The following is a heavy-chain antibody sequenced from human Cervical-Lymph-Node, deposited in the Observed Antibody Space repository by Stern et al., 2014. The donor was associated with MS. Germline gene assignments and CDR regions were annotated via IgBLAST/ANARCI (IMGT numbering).Heavy chain of an antibody. CDR3: ATGHIPGDY. V-gene: IGHV1-69*01. CDR1: GGTFSSYI. J-gene: IGHJ4*02. D-gene: IGHD1-14*01. CDR2: IIPIFGTA. Sequence: MQLVESGAEVKKPGSSVKVSCKASGGTFSSYIISWVRQAPGQGLEWMGGIIPIFGTANYAQKFQGRVTIIADESTSTVYMELSSLRSEDTAVYYCATGHIPGDYWGQGTLVIVSS.